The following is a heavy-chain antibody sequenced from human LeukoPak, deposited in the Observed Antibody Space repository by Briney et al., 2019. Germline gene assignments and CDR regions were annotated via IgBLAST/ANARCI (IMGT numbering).Heavy chain of an antibody. Sequence: PSETLSLTCAVYGGSFSGYYWSWIRQPPGKGLGWIGEINHSGSTNYNPSLKSRVTISVDTSKNQFSLKLSSVTAADTAVYYCARVVSGPPTNYYYYYMDVWGKRTTVTVSS. D-gene: IGHD3-3*01. CDR1: GGSFSGYY. J-gene: IGHJ6*03. CDR2: INHSGST. V-gene: IGHV4-34*01. CDR3: ARVVSGPPTNYYYYYMDV.